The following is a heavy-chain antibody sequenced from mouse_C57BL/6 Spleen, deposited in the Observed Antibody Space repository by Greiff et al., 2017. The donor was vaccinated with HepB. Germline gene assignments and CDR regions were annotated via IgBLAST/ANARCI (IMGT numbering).Heavy chain of an antibody. D-gene: IGHD2-2*01. V-gene: IGHV1-82*01. CDR3: ARFFYGYDGAMDY. CDR1: GYAFSSSW. J-gene: IGHJ4*01. Sequence: VQLQQSGPELVKPGASVKISCKASGYAFSSSWMNWVKQRPGKGLEWIGRIYPGDGDTKYNGKFKGKATLTADKSSSTAYMQLSSLTSEDSAVYFCARFFYGYDGAMDYWGQGTSVTVSS. CDR2: IYPGDGDT.